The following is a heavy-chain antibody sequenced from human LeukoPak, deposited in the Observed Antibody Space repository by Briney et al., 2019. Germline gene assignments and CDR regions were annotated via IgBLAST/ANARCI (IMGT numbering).Heavy chain of an antibody. J-gene: IGHJ4*02. CDR1: GYSISSGYF. Sequence: SGTLSLTCGVSGYSISSGYFWGWIRQPPGKGLEWIGSIYHNGKTFYQSSLKSRVTLSVDTSKNQFSLKLSSVTAADTAVYFCARAYGRTPGDYCFDYWGQGTLVAVSS. CDR3: ARAYGRTPGDYCFDY. V-gene: IGHV4-38-2*01. CDR2: IYHNGKT. D-gene: IGHD7-27*01.